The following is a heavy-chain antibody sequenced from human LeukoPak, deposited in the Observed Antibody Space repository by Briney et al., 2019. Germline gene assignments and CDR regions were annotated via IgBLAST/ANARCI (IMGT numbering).Heavy chain of an antibody. CDR3: ARDRTIFGVVIMDLDY. CDR1: GYTFTNYY. J-gene: IGHJ4*02. CDR2: INPGGDNT. Sequence: ASVKVSCKASGYTFTNYYIHWVRQAPGQGLEWMGLINPGGDNTDYAQNFQGRVTMTRDTSTSTAYMGLRSLRSDDTAVYYCARDRTIFGVVIMDLDYWGQGTLVTVSS. D-gene: IGHD3-3*01. V-gene: IGHV1-46*01.